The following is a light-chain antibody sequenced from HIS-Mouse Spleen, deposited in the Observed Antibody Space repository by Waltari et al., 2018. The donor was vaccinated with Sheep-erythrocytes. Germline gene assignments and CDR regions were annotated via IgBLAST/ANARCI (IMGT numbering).Light chain of an antibody. CDR3: SSYAGSNNLV. CDR1: SSDVGGYNY. J-gene: IGLJ2*01. CDR2: EVS. V-gene: IGLV2-8*01. Sequence: QSALTQPPSASGSPGQSVTISCPGTSSDVGGYNYVSWYQQHPGKAPKLMIYEVSKRPSGVPDRFSGSKSGNTASLSVSGLQAEDEADYYCSSYAGSNNLVFGGATKLTVL.